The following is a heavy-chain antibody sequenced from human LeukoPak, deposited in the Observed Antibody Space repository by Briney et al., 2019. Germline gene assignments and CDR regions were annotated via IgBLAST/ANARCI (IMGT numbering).Heavy chain of an antibody. CDR3: AKNGGSQCYSHLDS. CDR2: TSGSGGST. V-gene: IGHV3-23*01. Sequence: GGSLRLSCAASGFTFSSYAMSWVRQAPGKGLEWVSGTSGSGGSTYYAGSVKGRFTISRDNSKDTLYLQMNSLRVEDTAVYYCAKNGGSQCYSHLDSWGQGTLVTVSS. D-gene: IGHD2-15*01. J-gene: IGHJ4*02. CDR1: GFTFSSYA.